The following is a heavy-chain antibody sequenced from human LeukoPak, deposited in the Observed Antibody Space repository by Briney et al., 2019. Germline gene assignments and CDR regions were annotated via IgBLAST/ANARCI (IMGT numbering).Heavy chain of an antibody. CDR3: ARNVSYSFDY. CDR1: GYSIRSNYY. CDR2: IYHSGST. V-gene: IGHV4-38-2*01. D-gene: IGHD1-1*01. J-gene: IGHJ4*02. Sequence: PSETLSLTCDVSGYSIRSNYYWGWIRQPPGKGLEWIGSIYHSGSTYYNPSLKSQVTISVDTSKNQFSLKLSSVTAADTAVYYCARNVSYSFDYWGQGTLVTVSS.